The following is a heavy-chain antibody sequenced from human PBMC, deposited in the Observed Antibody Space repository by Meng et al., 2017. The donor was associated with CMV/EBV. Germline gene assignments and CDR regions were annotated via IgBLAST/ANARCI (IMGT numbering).Heavy chain of an antibody. D-gene: IGHD2-2*01. CDR3: AKVAYPYCSSTSCQLYYFDY. CDR1: GLTFDDYA. J-gene: IGHJ4*02. V-gene: IGHV3-43D*03. Sequence: GGSLRLSCAASGLTFDDYAMHWVRQAPGKGLEWVSLISWDGGSTYYADSVKGRFTISRDNSKNSLYLQMNSLRAEDTALYYCAKVAYPYCSSTSCQLYYFDYWGQGTLVTVSS. CDR2: ISWDGGST.